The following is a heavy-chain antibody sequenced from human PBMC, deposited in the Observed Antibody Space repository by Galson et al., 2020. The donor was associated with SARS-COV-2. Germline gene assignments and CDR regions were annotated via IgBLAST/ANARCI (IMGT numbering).Heavy chain of an antibody. CDR3: TTETTTGWAYYFDY. D-gene: IGHD1-1*01. Sequence: GGSLRLSCAACGFTFSNAWMSWVRQAPGKGLEWVGRIKSKTDGGTTDYAAPVKGRFTISRDDSKNTLYLQMNSLKTEDTAVYYCTTETTTGWAYYFDYWGQGTLVTVSS. J-gene: IGHJ4*02. V-gene: IGHV3-15*01. CDR1: GFTFSNAW. CDR2: IKSKTDGGTT.